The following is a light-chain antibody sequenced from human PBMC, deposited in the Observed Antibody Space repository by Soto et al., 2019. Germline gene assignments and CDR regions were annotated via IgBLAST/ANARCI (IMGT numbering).Light chain of an antibody. CDR2: AVY. CDR1: QVISNY. V-gene: IGKV1-27*01. CDR3: QKYNSAPLT. Sequence: DIQLTQSPASLSASVGDRVTITCRASQVISNYLAWYQQKPGAPPKLLIYAVYVLQSGVPSRFSGSASGTEFTLTTSSLQPEDAATYYCQKYNSAPLTFGQGTRLDIK. J-gene: IGKJ5*01.